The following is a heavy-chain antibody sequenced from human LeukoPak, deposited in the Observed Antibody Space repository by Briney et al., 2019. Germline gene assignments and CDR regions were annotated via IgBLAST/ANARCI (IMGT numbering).Heavy chain of an antibody. CDR1: GYSISSGYY. J-gene: IGHJ3*02. V-gene: IGHV4-38-2*01. CDR3: ARGPYRVTMVRGGPGAFDI. D-gene: IGHD3-10*01. Sequence: SETLSLTCAVSGYSISSGYYWGWIRQPPGKGLEWIGEINHSGSTNYNPSLKSRVTISVDTSKNQFSLKLSSVTAADTAVYYCARGPYRVTMVRGGPGAFDIWGQGTMVTVSS. CDR2: INHSGST.